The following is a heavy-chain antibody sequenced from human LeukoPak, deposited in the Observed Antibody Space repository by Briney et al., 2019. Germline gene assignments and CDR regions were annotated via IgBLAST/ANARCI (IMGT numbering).Heavy chain of an antibody. Sequence: GGSLRLSCAASGFTFSSYAMSWVRQAPGKGLEWVSAISGSGGSTYYADSVKGRFTISRDNSKNTLYLQMNSLRAEDTAVYYCVKGCRHYDFWSGYYPTDLFYFDYWGQGTLVTVSS. CDR3: VKGCRHYDFWSGYYPTDLFYFDY. CDR2: ISGSGGST. CDR1: GFTFSSYA. J-gene: IGHJ4*02. D-gene: IGHD3-3*01. V-gene: IGHV3-23*01.